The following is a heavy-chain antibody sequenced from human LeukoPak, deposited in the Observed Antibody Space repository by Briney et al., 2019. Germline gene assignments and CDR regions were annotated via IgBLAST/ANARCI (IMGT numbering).Heavy chain of an antibody. D-gene: IGHD3-9*01. CDR3: ARDESHYFLDY. J-gene: IGHJ4*02. CDR2: ISAYNGNT. CDR1: GYTFTSYG. Sequence: ASVKVSCKASGYTFTSYGISWVRQAPGQGPEWMGWISAYNGNTNYAQKPQGRVTMTTDTSTSTAYMELRSLRSDDTAVYYCARDESHYFLDYWGQGTLVTVSS. V-gene: IGHV1-18*01.